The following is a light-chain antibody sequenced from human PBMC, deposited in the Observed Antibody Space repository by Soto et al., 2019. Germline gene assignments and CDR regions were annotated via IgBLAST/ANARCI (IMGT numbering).Light chain of an antibody. CDR2: AAS. CDR3: QKYTSAPFT. CDR1: QGIDTY. J-gene: IGKJ3*01. V-gene: IGKV1-27*01. Sequence: DIQMTQSPSSLSASVGDRVTITCRASQGIDTYLAWYQQKPGQVPKLLIYAASTLQSGVPSRFSGSGSGTDSTLTISSLQSEDVATYFCQKYTSAPFTFGPGTKVDIK.